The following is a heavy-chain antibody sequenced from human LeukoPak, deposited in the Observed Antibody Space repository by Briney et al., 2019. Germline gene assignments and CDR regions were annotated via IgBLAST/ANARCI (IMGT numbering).Heavy chain of an antibody. J-gene: IGHJ4*02. CDR3: TRPARISMIVGDLGYFHY. CDR2: IASETYGGTA. CDR1: GFTFGDYA. V-gene: IGHV3-49*04. D-gene: IGHD3-22*01. Sequence: GRSLRLSCTASGFTFGDYAMTWVRQAPGKGLEWVGFIASETYGGTAEYAASVKGRFTISRDDSKSIAYLQMNSLKTEDTAMYYCTRPARISMIVGDLGYFHYWGQGTLVTVSS.